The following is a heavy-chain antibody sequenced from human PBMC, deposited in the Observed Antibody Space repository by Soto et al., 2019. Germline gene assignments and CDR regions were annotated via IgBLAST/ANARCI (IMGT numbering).Heavy chain of an antibody. CDR2: ISAYNGNT. V-gene: IGHV1-18*01. D-gene: IGHD6-19*01. CDR1: GYTFTSYG. CDR3: ARDSSSRSSGWYWNSRDRAATEYYFDY. Sequence: GASVKVSCKASGYTFTSYGISWVRQAPGQGLEWMGWISAYNGNTNYAQKLQGRVTMTTDTSTSTAYMELRSLRSDDTAVYYCARDSSSRSSGWYWNSRDRAATEYYFDYWGQGTLVTVSS. J-gene: IGHJ4*02.